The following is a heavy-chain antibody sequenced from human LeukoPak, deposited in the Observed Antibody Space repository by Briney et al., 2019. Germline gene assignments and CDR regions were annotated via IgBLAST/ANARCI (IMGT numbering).Heavy chain of an antibody. CDR3: ARDQVGVADHTPDWFDP. D-gene: IGHD6-19*01. J-gene: IGHJ5*02. CDR2: TYYRSKWYN. Sequence: SQTLSLTCAISGDSVSSNSAAWNWIRQSPSRGLEWLGRTYYRSKWYNDYAVSVKSRITINPDTSKNQFSLRLNSVTPEDTAVYYCARDQVGVADHTPDWFDPWGQGTLVTVSS. V-gene: IGHV6-1*01. CDR1: GDSVSSNSAA.